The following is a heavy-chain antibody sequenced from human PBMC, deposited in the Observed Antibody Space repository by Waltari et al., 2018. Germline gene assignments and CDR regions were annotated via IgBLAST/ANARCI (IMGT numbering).Heavy chain of an antibody. D-gene: IGHD3-10*01. J-gene: IGHJ4*02. CDR3: ATVSYYGSGQRRQGDY. CDR2: FDPEDGET. Sequence: KPGASVKVSCKVSGYTLTELSMHWVRQAPGKGLEWMGGFDPEDGETIYAQKFQGRVTMTEDTSTDTAYMELSSLRSEDTAVYYCATVSYYGSGQRRQGDYWGQGTLVTVSS. V-gene: IGHV1-24*01. CDR1: GYTLTELS.